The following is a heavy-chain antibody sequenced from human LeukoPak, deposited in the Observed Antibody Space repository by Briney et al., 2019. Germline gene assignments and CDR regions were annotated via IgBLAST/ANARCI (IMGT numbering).Heavy chain of an antibody. CDR3: ARYYYDSSGYYDQWFDP. Sequence: SVKVSCKASGGTFSSYAISWVRQAPGRGLEWMGGIIPIFGTANYAQKFQGRVTITADESTSTAYMELSSLRSEDTAVYYCARYYYDSSGYYDQWFDPWGQGTLVTVSS. D-gene: IGHD3-22*01. CDR1: GGTFSSYA. V-gene: IGHV1-69*13. CDR2: IIPIFGTA. J-gene: IGHJ5*02.